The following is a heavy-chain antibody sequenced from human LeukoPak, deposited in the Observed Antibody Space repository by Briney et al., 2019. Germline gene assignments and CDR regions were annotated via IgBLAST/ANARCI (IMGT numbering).Heavy chain of an antibody. J-gene: IGHJ3*02. CDR3: AREDEKDAFDI. CDR2: IIPIFGTA. V-gene: IGHV1-69*05. D-gene: IGHD5-24*01. Sequence: SVKVSCKASGGTFSSYAISWVRQAPGQGLEWMGRIIPIFGTANYAQKFQGRVTITTDGSTSTAYMELSSLRSEDTAVYYCAREDEKDAFDIWGQGTMVTVSS. CDR1: GGTFSSYA.